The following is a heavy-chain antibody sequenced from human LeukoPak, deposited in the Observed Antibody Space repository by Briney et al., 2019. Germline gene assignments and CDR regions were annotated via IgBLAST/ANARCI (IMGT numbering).Heavy chain of an antibody. CDR1: GGSISSSSYY. Sequence: PSETLSLTCTVSGGSISSSSYYWGWIRQPPGKGLEWIGSIYYSGSTYYNPSLKSRVTISVDTSKNQFSLKLSSVTAADTAVYYCARDPIYSSSWYFDYWGQGTLVTVSS. J-gene: IGHJ4*02. CDR2: IYYSGST. D-gene: IGHD6-13*01. CDR3: ARDPIYSSSWYFDY. V-gene: IGHV4-39*02.